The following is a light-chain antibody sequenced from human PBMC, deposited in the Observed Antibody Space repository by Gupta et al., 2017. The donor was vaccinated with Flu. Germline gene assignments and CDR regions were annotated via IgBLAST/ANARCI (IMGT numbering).Light chain of an antibody. Sequence: GTISTTGTSGDVGGYNYVCCHQHHPCNPHILMFFEVNKSTAGAPGCFSASKSGTTASLTVSGPEEEEEADYYCAAYASSNNLVFGGGTKLTVL. V-gene: IGLV2-8*01. CDR3: AAYASSNNLV. CDR2: EVN. CDR1: SGDVGGYNY. J-gene: IGLJ3*02.